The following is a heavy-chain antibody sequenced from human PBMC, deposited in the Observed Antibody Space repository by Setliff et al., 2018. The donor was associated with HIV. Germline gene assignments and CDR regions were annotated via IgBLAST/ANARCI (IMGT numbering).Heavy chain of an antibody. CDR1: GFSLSTSGVG. V-gene: IGHV2-5*01. CDR3: VHRVVWGGLDV. J-gene: IGHJ6*02. CDR2: THWNDAN. Sequence: SGPTLVNPTQALTLTCTFSGFSLSTSGVGVGWIRQPPGKALEWLAVTHWNDANHYSPSLKTRLSITKDTSKNQMVLTMTNMDPVDTATYYCVHRVVWGGLDVWGQGTTVTVS. D-gene: IGHD2-8*02.